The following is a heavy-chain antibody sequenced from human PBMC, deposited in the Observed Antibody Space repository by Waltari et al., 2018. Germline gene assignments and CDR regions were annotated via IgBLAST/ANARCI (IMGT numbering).Heavy chain of an antibody. Sequence: QVQLVQSGAEVKKPGSSVKVSCKASGGTFSSYAISWVRQAPGQGLEWMGGIIPIFGTANYAQKFQGRVTITTDESTSTAYMELSSLRSEDTAVYYCARGWVRQQLVRDYYYYMDVWGKGTTVTVSS. CDR2: IIPIFGTA. J-gene: IGHJ6*03. V-gene: IGHV1-69*05. CDR1: GGTFSSYA. D-gene: IGHD6-13*01. CDR3: ARGWVRQQLVRDYYYYMDV.